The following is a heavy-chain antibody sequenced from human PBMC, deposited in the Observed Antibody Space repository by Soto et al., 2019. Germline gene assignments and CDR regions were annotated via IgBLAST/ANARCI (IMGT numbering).Heavy chain of an antibody. CDR3: ARGGLGNYYNDY. Sequence: GGSLRLSCAASGFTFSRDWMHWVRQSPGKGLVWVSRIKGDGTITNYADSVKGRFTTSRDNAKNTVYLQLNSLTTEDTAVYYCARGGLGNYYNDYWGQGTLVTVSS. V-gene: IGHV3-74*01. J-gene: IGHJ4*02. D-gene: IGHD3-10*01. CDR2: IKGDGTIT. CDR1: GFTFSRDW.